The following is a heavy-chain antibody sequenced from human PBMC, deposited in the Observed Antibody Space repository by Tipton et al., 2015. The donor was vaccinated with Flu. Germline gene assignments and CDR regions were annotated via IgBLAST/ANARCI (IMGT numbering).Heavy chain of an antibody. CDR2: ISGSGGST. V-gene: IGHV3-23*01. Sequence: SLRLSCAASGFTFSSYAMSWVRQAPGKGLEWVSAISGSGGSTYYADSVKGRFTISRDNSKNTLYLQMNSLRAEDTAVYYCARTYSSSLVHYWGQGTLVTVSS. CDR1: GFTFSSYA. CDR3: ARTYSSSLVHY. D-gene: IGHD6-13*01. J-gene: IGHJ4*02.